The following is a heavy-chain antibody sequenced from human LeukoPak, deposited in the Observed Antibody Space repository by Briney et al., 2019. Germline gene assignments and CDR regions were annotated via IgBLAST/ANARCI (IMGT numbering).Heavy chain of an antibody. V-gene: IGHV3-30-3*01. CDR1: GFTLSTYA. CDR3: ARDPLSARQTGYFDL. Sequence: GGSLRLSCAASGFTLSTYALHWVRQAPGQGLEWVAVISYDGSNKYYADSVKGRFTISRDNSKNTLSLQMNSLKAEDTAVYHCARDPLSARQTGYFDLWGSGTLVTVSS. CDR2: ISYDGSNK. J-gene: IGHJ2*01. D-gene: IGHD3-16*02.